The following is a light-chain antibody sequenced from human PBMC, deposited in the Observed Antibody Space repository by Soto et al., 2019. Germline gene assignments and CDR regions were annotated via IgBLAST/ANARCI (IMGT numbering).Light chain of an antibody. V-gene: IGLV2-8*01. CDR3: SSFTGGNNPCV. Sequence: QSALTQPPSASGSPGQSVTISCTGSSSDVGNYNYVSWYQQHPGKAPKLMIYEVSKRPSGVPDRFSGSKSGNTASLTVSGLPAEDVAAYYSSSFTGGNNPCVFGGGTKLTVL. CDR1: SSDVGNYNY. J-gene: IGLJ3*02. CDR2: EVS.